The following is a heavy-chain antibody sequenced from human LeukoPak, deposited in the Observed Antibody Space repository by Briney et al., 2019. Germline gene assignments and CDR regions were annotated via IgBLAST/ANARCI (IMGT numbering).Heavy chain of an antibody. J-gene: IGHJ3*01. Sequence: GGSLRLSCAASGLTFTKAWMTWVRQAPGEGLEWVGRIKSNTDGGTTDYAAPVKGRFTISRDDSKNTLYLQMNSLKTEDTAVYYCTTNPYDRSGYHVWGQGTMVTVSS. V-gene: IGHV3-15*01. D-gene: IGHD3-22*01. CDR2: IKSNTDGGTT. CDR1: GLTFTKAW. CDR3: TTNPYDRSGYHV.